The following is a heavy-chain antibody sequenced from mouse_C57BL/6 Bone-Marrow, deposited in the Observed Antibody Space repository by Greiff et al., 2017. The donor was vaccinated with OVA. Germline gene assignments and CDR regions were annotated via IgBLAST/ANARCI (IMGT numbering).Heavy chain of an antibody. CDR2: IDPSDSYT. CDR1: GYTFTSYW. V-gene: IGHV1-50*01. Sequence: QVQLQQSGAELVKPGASVKLSCKASGYTFTSYWMQWVKQRPGQGLEWIGEIDPSDSYTNYNQKFKGKATLTVDTSSSTAYMQLSSLTSEDSAVYYCAREFYYYGSSSAWFAYWGQGTLVTVSA. D-gene: IGHD1-1*01. CDR3: AREFYYYGSSSAWFAY. J-gene: IGHJ3*01.